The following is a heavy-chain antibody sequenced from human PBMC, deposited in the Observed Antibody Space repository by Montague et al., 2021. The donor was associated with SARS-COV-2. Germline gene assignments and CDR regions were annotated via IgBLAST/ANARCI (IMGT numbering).Heavy chain of an antibody. J-gene: IGHJ3*02. D-gene: IGHD5-12*01. CDR3: AREGYGAYDYGGFDI. Sequence: SLRLSCAASGFSVSNNYMSWVRQAPGKGLEWVSVIYSGGTTHYADSVKGRLTISRDNSKNTLYVQVDSLRPEDTAVYYCAREGYGAYDYGGFDIWGQGTMVIVSS. CDR2: IYSGGTT. CDR1: GFSVSNNY. V-gene: IGHV3-66*02.